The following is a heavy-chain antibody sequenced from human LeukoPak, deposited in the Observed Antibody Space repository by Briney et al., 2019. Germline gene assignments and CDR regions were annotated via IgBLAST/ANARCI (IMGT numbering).Heavy chain of an antibody. CDR1: GYTFTGFF. J-gene: IGHJ5*01. V-gene: IGHV1-2*02. CDR2: INPSIGDA. Sequence: VASVKVSCKASGYTFTGFFMHWVRQAPGQGLEWMGWINPSIGDAYYAQKFQGRVTMTRDRSINTAYMELSRLTSDDTAVYYCARMDLDGGDSIGFDSWGQGTLVTVSS. CDR3: ARMDLDGGDSIGFDS. D-gene: IGHD2-21*02.